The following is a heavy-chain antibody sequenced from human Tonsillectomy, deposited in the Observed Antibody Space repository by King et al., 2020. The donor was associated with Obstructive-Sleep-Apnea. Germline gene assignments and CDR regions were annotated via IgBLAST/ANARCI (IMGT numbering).Heavy chain of an antibody. V-gene: IGHV3-23*04. Sequence: VQLVESGGGLVQPGGSLRLSCAASGFTFSSYAMNWVRQAPGKGLEGGSGISGSGGSKYDADSVQGRFTISRENTKNTLDLQMNSLRAEDTAIYYCAKDGSSRYYGSGSYYSYWGQGALVTVSS. CDR3: AKDGSSRYYGSGSYYSY. CDR1: GFTFSSYA. D-gene: IGHD3-10*01. CDR2: ISGSGGSK. J-gene: IGHJ4*02.